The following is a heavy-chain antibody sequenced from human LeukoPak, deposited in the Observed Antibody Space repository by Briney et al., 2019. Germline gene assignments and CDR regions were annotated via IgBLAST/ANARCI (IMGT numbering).Heavy chain of an antibody. J-gene: IGHJ4*02. Sequence: GGSLRLSCAASGFIFSNYAMTWVRQAPGKGLEWVSMISGSTTTTYYADSVKGRFTISRDNSKNTLYLQMNSLRADDTAVYYCAKDRGSWYTYFDYWGQGNLVTVSS. V-gene: IGHV3-23*01. CDR3: AKDRGSWYTYFDY. D-gene: IGHD6-13*01. CDR1: GFIFSNYA. CDR2: ISGSTTTT.